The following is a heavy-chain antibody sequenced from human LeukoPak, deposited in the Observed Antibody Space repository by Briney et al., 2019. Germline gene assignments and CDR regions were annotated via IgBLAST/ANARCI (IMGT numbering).Heavy chain of an antibody. CDR2: INPNSGGT. Sequence: ASVKVSCKTSGYTFTGYFIHWVRQAPGQGLEWMGWINPNSGGTSNLQKFQGRVAMTRDTSISTAYMDLSRLRSDDTAVYYCARGRAGDYFDSWGQGTLVTVSS. J-gene: IGHJ4*02. CDR1: GYTFTGYF. V-gene: IGHV1-2*02. CDR3: ARGRAGDYFDS.